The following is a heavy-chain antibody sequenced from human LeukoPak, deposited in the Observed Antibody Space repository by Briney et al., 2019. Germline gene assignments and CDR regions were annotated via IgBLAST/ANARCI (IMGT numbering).Heavy chain of an antibody. V-gene: IGHV4-59*01. CDR2: IYYSGST. CDR3: ARTLPRGSSTRVYYFDY. J-gene: IGHJ4*02. Sequence: SETLSLTCTVSGGSISSYYWSWIRQPPGKGLEWIGYIYYSGSTNYNPSLKSRVTISGDASKNQFSLKLSSVTAADTAVYYCARTLPRGSSTRVYYFDYWGQGTLVTVSS. CDR1: GGSISSYY. D-gene: IGHD2-2*01.